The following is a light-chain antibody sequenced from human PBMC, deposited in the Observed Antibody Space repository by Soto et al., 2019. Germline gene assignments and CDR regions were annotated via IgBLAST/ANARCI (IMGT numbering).Light chain of an antibody. CDR1: SSDVGGYNY. Sequence: QSALTQPASVSGPPGQSITISCTGTSSDVGGYNYVSWYQQHPGKAPKLMIYSVSYRPSGVSDRFSGSKSGNTASLTISGLQAEDDGDYYCSSYTPTRSYVFGSGTKLTVL. V-gene: IGLV2-14*01. CDR2: SVS. J-gene: IGLJ1*01. CDR3: SSYTPTRSYV.